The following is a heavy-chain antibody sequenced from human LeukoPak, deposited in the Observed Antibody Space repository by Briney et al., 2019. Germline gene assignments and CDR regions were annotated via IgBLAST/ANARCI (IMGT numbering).Heavy chain of an antibody. CDR3: ARDTIYDSSGSPFDY. CDR2: IYTSGST. V-gene: IGHV4-4*07. D-gene: IGHD3-22*01. Sequence: PSETLSLTCTVSGGSISSYYWSWLRQPAGKGLEWIGRIYTSGSTNYNPSLKSRVTISVDTSKNQFSLKLSSVTAADTAVYYCARDTIYDSSGSPFDYWGQGTLVTVSS. CDR1: GGSISSYY. J-gene: IGHJ4*02.